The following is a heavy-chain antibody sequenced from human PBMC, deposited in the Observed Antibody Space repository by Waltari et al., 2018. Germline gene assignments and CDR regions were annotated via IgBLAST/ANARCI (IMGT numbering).Heavy chain of an antibody. CDR3: ARDRVTTVTPLRNGYFDY. D-gene: IGHD4-4*01. V-gene: IGHV4-4*02. Sequence: QVQLQESGPGLVKPSVTLSLTCAFSGGSISSRNWWRWVRQPPGKGLEWIGEIDHSGSTNYNPSLKSRVTISVDKSKNQFSLKLSSVTAADTAVYYCARDRVTTVTPLRNGYFDYWGQGTLVTVSS. CDR1: GGSISSRNW. CDR2: IDHSGST. J-gene: IGHJ4*02.